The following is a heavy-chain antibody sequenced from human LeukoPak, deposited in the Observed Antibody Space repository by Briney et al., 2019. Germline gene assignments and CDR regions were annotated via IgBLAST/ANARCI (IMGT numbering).Heavy chain of an antibody. CDR1: GFTFSSYA. V-gene: IGHV3-30-3*01. CDR3: AREAEQQLSGGDYYYYYGMDV. Sequence: PGGSLRLSCAASGFTFSSYAMHWVRQAPGKGLEWVAVISYDGSNKYYADSVKGRFTISRDNSKNTLYLQMNSLRAEDTAVYYCAREAEQQLSGGDYYYYYGMDVWGQGTTVTVSS. J-gene: IGHJ6*02. CDR2: ISYDGSNK. D-gene: IGHD6-13*01.